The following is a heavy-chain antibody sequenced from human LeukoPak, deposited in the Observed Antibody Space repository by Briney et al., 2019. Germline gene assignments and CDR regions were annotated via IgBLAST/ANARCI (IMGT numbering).Heavy chain of an antibody. J-gene: IGHJ4*02. Sequence: SQTLSLTCAVSGGSISSGDYSWSWIRQPPGKGLEWIGYIDHSGSTYYNPSLKSRVTISVDRSKNQFSLKLSSVTAADTAVYYCARGLGRQDFWSGYFNHYFDYWGQGTLVTVSS. CDR2: IDHSGST. D-gene: IGHD3-3*01. CDR3: ARGLGRQDFWSGYFNHYFDY. V-gene: IGHV4-30-2*01. CDR1: GGSISSGDYS.